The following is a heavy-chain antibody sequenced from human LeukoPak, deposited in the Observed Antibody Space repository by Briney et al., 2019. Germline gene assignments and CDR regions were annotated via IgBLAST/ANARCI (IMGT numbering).Heavy chain of an antibody. CDR1: GGSISSYF. J-gene: IGHJ4*02. CDR3: ARGQAATNSDFDY. V-gene: IGHV4-4*07. Sequence: SETLSLTCTVSGGSISSYFWSWIRQPAGKGLEWIGRVFSSESANFNPSLMGRLTMSVDTSKNQLSLKLSSVTAADTAVYYCARGQAATNSDFDYWGQGTLVTVSS. D-gene: IGHD2-15*01. CDR2: VFSSESA.